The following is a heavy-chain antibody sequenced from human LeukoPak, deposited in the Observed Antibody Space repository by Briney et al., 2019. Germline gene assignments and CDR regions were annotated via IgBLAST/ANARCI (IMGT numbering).Heavy chain of an antibody. D-gene: IGHD6-19*01. J-gene: IGHJ5*02. CDR1: GGSISSGGYY. CDR3: AKTTQWLVSRPPSGWFDP. CDR2: IYYSGST. V-gene: IGHV4-31*03. Sequence: PSETLSLTCTVSGGSISSGGYYWSWIRQHPGKGLEWIGYIYYSGSTYYNPSLKSRVTISVDTSKNQFSLKLSSVTAADTAVYYCAKTTQWLVSRPPSGWFDPWGQGTLVTVSS.